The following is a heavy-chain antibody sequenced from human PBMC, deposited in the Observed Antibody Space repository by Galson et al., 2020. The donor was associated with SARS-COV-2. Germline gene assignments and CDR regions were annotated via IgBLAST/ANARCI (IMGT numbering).Heavy chain of an antibody. CDR1: GFTFSSYA. CDR3: AGDRSSCWYGVYYFDY. J-gene: IGHJ4*02. V-gene: IGHV3-23*01. Sequence: GESLKISCVASGFTFSSYAMSWVRQAPGKGLEWVSSISGSGDRTYYADSVKGRFTISRDNSKKTLYLEMSSLRAEDTAVYYCAGDRSSCWYGVYYFDYWGQGSLVTVSS. D-gene: IGHD6-19*01. CDR2: ISGSGDRT.